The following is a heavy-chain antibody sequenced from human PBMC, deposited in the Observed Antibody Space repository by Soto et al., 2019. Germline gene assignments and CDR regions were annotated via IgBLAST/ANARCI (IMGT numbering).Heavy chain of an antibody. CDR2: ISAYNGNT. J-gene: IGHJ4*02. CDR3: AREVLSKGISGLDY. V-gene: IGHV1-18*04. Sequence: QVQLVQSGAEGKKPGASVKVSCKASGYTFTSYGISWVRQAPGQGLEWMGWISAYNGNTNYAQKLQGRVTMTTDTSKSTAYRELRSLISDDTAVYYCAREVLSKGISGLDYWGQGTLVTVSS. D-gene: IGHD3-10*01. CDR1: GYTFTSYG.